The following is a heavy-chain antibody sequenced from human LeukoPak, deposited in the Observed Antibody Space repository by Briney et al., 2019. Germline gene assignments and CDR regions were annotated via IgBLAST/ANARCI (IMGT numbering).Heavy chain of an antibody. CDR3: AREGYYYYVWGSYRYGWFDP. J-gene: IGHJ5*02. CDR1: GYSFTSYW. CDR2: IYPGDSDT. Sequence: GECLKISCKGSGYSFTSYWIGWVRQMPGKGLEWMGIIYPGDSDTRCSPSFQGQVTISADKSISTAYLQWSSLKASDTAMYYCAREGYYYYVWGSYRYGWFDPWGQGTLVTVSS. V-gene: IGHV5-51*01. D-gene: IGHD3-16*02.